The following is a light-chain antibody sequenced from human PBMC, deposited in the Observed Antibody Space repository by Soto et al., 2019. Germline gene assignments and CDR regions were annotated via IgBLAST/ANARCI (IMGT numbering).Light chain of an antibody. J-gene: IGLJ1*01. CDR2: NVS. Sequence: QSVLTQPASVSGSPGQSITISCTGNSSDVGAYNFVSWYRQHPGKAPKLIIYNVSDRPSGVSNRFSGSKSANTASLTISGLQAEDEADYYCTSSTSRGTYVFGTGTKVTVL. CDR1: SSDVGAYNF. V-gene: IGLV2-14*03. CDR3: TSSTSRGTYV.